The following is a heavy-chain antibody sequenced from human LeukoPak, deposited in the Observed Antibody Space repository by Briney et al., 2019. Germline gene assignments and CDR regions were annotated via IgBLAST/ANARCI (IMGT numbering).Heavy chain of an antibody. CDR2: INWNGGST. CDR1: GFTFDDYG. Sequence: GGSLRLSCAASGFTFDDYGMSWVRQAPGKGLEWVSGINWNGGSTGYADSVKGRFTISRDNAKNSLYLQMNSLRAEDTALYYCARDLKRMITFGGGDFDYWGQRTLVTVSS. D-gene: IGHD3-16*01. J-gene: IGHJ4*02. V-gene: IGHV3-20*04. CDR3: ARDLKRMITFGGGDFDY.